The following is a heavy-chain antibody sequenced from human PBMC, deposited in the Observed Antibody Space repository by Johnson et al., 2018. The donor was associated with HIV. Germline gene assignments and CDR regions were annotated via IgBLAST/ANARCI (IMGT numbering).Heavy chain of an antibody. CDR1: GFTVSSNY. CDR3: ARELRGLGAFDI. Sequence: QVQLVESGGGLVQPGGSLRLSCAASGFTVSSNYMSWVRQAPGKGLEWVAFILYDGSNKYYADSVKGRFTISRDNSKNTLYLQMNSLRAEDTAVYYCARELRGLGAFDIWGQGTMVTVSS. D-gene: IGHD4-23*01. J-gene: IGHJ3*02. V-gene: IGHV3-30*02. CDR2: ILYDGSNK.